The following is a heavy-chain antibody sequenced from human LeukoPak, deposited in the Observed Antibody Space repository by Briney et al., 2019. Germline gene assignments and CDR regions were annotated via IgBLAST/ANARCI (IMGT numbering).Heavy chain of an antibody. V-gene: IGHV3-11*01. J-gene: IGHJ3*02. Sequence: PGGSLRLSCAASGFTFSDYYMSWIRQAPGKGLEWVSYISSSGSTIYYADSVKGRFTISRDNAKNSLYLQMNSLRAEDTAVYYCAGEPEVGLDAFDIWGQGTMVTVSS. CDR2: ISSSGSTI. D-gene: IGHD1-26*01. CDR3: AGEPEVGLDAFDI. CDR1: GFTFSDYY.